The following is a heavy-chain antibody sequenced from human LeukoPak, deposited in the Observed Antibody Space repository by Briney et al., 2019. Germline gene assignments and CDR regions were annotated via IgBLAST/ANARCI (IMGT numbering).Heavy chain of an antibody. CDR2: ISYDGSNK. J-gene: IGHJ4*02. Sequence: AGGSLRLSCAASGFTFSSYALHWVRQAPGKGLEWVAVISYDGSNKYYADSVKGRFTISRDNSKNTLYLQMNSLRVEDTAVYYCGGSYYFDYWGQGTLVTVSS. D-gene: IGHD1-26*01. CDR1: GFTFSSYA. V-gene: IGHV3-30-3*01. CDR3: GGSYYFDY.